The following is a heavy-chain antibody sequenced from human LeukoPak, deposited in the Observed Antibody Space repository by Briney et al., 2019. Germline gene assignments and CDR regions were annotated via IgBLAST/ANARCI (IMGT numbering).Heavy chain of an antibody. V-gene: IGHV1-69*04. CDR2: IIPILGIA. CDR1: GGTFSSYA. D-gene: IGHD3-22*01. Sequence: SVKVSCKASGGTFSSYAISWVRQAPGQGLEWMGRIIPILGIANYAQKFQGRVTITADKSASTAYMELSSLRSEDTAVYYCARYYYDSSGYYYFDYWGQGTLVTVSS. J-gene: IGHJ4*02. CDR3: ARYYYDSSGYYYFDY.